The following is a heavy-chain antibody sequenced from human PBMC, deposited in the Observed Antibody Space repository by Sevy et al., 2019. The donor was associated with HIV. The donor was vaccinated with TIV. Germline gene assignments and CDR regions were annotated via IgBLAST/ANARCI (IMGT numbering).Heavy chain of an antibody. J-gene: IGHJ6*02. CDR2: ISYAGDNK. V-gene: IGHV3-30*18. D-gene: IGHD2-15*01. CDR3: AKAHADCSGGTCYTAHYYYDLDV. Sequence: GGSLRLSCAASGFAFSDYAMHWVRQAPGKGLEWVAAISYAGDNKYFADSVKGRFTVSKDNSKNKLDMEMNSLRAEDTAVYYCAKAHADCSGGTCYTAHYYYDLDVWGRGATVTVSS. CDR1: GFAFSDYA.